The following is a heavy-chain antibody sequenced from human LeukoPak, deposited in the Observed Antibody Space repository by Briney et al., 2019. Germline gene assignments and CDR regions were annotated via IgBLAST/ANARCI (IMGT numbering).Heavy chain of an antibody. D-gene: IGHD1-26*01. J-gene: IGHJ4*02. CDR3: AKQWVDC. CDR2: ISESGDTT. Sequence: GGSLRLSCAASGFTFSNYAMNWVRQAPGKGLEWVSSISESGDTTHYADSVKGRFTISRDNAQNTLYLQMNTLRAEDTALYYCAKQWVDCWGQGTLVTVSS. CDR1: GFTFSNYA. V-gene: IGHV3-23*01.